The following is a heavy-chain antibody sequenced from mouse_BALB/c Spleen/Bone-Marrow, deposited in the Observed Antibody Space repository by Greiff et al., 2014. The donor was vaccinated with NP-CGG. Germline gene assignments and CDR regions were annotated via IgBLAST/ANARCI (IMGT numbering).Heavy chain of an antibody. V-gene: IGHV2-9*02. CDR3: ARDRAYGNWYFDV. J-gene: IGHJ1*01. Sequence: VMLVESGPGLVAPSQSLSITCTVSGFSLKNYGVHWVRQPPGKGLEWLGVIGTGRGTNYNSALMSRLSISKDNSKSQVFLKMNILQTDDTAMYYCARDRAYGNWYFDVWGAGTTVTVSS. D-gene: IGHD2-1*01. CDR1: GFSLKNYG. CDR2: IGTGRGT.